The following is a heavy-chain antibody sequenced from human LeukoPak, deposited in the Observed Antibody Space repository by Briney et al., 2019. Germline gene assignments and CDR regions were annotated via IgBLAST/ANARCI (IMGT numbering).Heavy chain of an antibody. D-gene: IGHD5-12*01. CDR2: IYYSGST. Sequence: SETLSLTCTVSGGSISSYYWNWIRQPPGKGLEWIGYIYYSGSTNYNPSLKSRVTLSVDTSKNQFSLKLNSVTAADSAIYYCARDYSGYEFDYWGQGTLVTVSS. J-gene: IGHJ4*02. CDR3: ARDYSGYEFDY. V-gene: IGHV4-59*01. CDR1: GGSISSYY.